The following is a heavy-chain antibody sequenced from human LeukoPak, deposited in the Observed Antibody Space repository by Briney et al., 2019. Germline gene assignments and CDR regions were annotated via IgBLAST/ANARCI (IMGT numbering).Heavy chain of an antibody. J-gene: IGHJ4*02. CDR1: GFTFSSYW. V-gene: IGHV3-74*01. CDR2: INSDGSST. Sequence: PGGSLRLSCAASGFTFSSYWMHWVRQAPGKGLVWVSRINSDGSSTSYADSVKGRFTISRDNAKNSLYLQMNSLRAEDTAVYYCARDTSGPQLRFLEWLSDYWGQGTLVTVSS. D-gene: IGHD3-3*01. CDR3: ARDTSGPQLRFLEWLSDY.